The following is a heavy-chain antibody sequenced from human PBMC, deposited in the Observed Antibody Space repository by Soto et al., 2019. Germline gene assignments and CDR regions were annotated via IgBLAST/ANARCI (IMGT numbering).Heavy chain of an antibody. CDR2: IYYSGTT. D-gene: IGHD6-13*01. J-gene: IGHJ4*02. CDR1: GDSITSNSYF. CDR3: AKGSRFFDY. Sequence: SETLSLTCTVSGDSITSNSYFWAWIRQPPGKGLEWIGSIYYSGTTYYNPSLKSRVTISVDRSKNQFSLKLSSVTAADTAVYYCAKGSRFFDYWGQGTLVTVSS. V-gene: IGHV4-39*01.